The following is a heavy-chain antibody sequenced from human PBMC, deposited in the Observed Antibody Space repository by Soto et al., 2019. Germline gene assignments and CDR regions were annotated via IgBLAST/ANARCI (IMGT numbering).Heavy chain of an antibody. CDR1: GYTFTSYD. Sequence: QVQLVQSGAEVKKPGASVKVSCKASGYTFTSYDINWVRQATGQGLEWMGWMNPNSGNTGYAQKFQGRVTMTSNTSISTAYMELSSLGSEVWAVYYCARATHKRDRTEGYWGQGTLVTVPS. V-gene: IGHV1-8*01. CDR2: MNPNSGNT. J-gene: IGHJ4*02. CDR3: ARATHKRDRTEGY.